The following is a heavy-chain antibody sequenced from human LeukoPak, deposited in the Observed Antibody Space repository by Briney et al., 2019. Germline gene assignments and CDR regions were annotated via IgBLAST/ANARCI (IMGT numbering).Heavy chain of an antibody. J-gene: IGHJ4*02. D-gene: IGHD3-10*01. CDR1: GGSISSYY. CDR3: ARGGNYGSGSSYYFDY. V-gene: IGHV4-59*01. CDR2: IYYSGST. Sequence: SETLPLTCTVSGGSISSYYWSWIRQPPGKGLEWIGYIYYSGSTNYNPSLKSRVTISVDTSKNQFSLKLSSVTAADTAVYYCARGGNYGSGSSYYFDYWGQGTLVTVSS.